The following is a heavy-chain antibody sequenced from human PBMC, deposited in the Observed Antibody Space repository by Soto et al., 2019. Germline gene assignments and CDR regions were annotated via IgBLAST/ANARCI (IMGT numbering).Heavy chain of an antibody. CDR1: GFSVTASY. J-gene: IGHJ3*02. CDR2: IFGGGTT. D-gene: IGHD3-10*01. V-gene: IGHV3-66*01. CDR3: ARDFRGTTGDAFET. Sequence: EVQLVESGGSLVQPGGSLRLSCAASGFSVTASYMSWVRQAPGKGLEWVSVIFGGGTTYYPDSVKGRFIVSRDKSKNTLYLQLNSLRAEDTAVYFCARDFRGTTGDAFETWGQGTMVTVSS.